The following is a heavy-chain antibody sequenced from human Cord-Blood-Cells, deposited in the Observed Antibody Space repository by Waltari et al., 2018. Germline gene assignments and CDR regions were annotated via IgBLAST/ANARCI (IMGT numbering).Heavy chain of an antibody. D-gene: IGHD2-8*02. Sequence: QLQLQESGPGLVKTSEPLSLTCPVSGGSISSSSYYWGWIRQPPGKGLEWIGSIYYSGSTYYNPSLKSRVTISVDTSKNQFSLKLSSVTAADTAVYYCARLRESTGDAFDIWGQGTMVTVSS. V-gene: IGHV4-39*01. CDR2: IYYSGST. CDR3: ARLRESTGDAFDI. CDR1: GGSISSSSYY. J-gene: IGHJ3*02.